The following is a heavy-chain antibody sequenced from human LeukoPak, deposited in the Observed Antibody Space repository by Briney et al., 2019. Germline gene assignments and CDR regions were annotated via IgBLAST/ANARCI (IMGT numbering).Heavy chain of an antibody. V-gene: IGHV3-23*01. CDR3: AKRGVVIRVILVGFHKEAYYFDS. CDR1: GITLSNYG. Sequence: GGSLRLSCAVSGITLSNYGMTWVRQAPGKGLEWVAGISDSGGRTNYADSVKGRFTISRDNPKNTLYLQINSLRAEDTAVYFCAKRGVVIRVILVGFHKEAYYFDSWGQGVLVTVSS. D-gene: IGHD3-22*01. CDR2: ISDSGGRT. J-gene: IGHJ4*02.